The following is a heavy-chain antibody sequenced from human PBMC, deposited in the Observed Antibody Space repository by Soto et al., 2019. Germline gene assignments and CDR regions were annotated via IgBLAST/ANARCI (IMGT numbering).Heavy chain of an antibody. Sequence: ASVKGSCKASGYGFTSYDINWVRQATGQGLEWMGWMNPNSGNTGYAQKFQGRVTMTRNTSISTAYMELSSLRSEDTAVYYCARDYGDYDDAFDIWGQGTMVTVSS. J-gene: IGHJ3*02. CDR3: ARDYGDYDDAFDI. V-gene: IGHV1-8*01. D-gene: IGHD4-17*01. CDR1: GYGFTSYD. CDR2: MNPNSGNT.